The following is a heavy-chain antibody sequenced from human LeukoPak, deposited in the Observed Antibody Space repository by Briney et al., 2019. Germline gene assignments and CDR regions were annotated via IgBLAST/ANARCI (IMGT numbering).Heavy chain of an antibody. CDR2: ISAYNGNT. V-gene: IGHV1-18*01. CDR3: ARDGGITMVRGVIIPFDY. Sequence: ASVKVSFKASGYTFTSYGISWVRQAPGQGLEWMGWISAYNGNTNYAQKLQGRVTMTTDTSTSTAYMELRSLRSDDTAVYYCARDGGITMVRGVIIPFDYWGQGTLVTVSS. J-gene: IGHJ4*02. CDR1: GYTFTSYG. D-gene: IGHD3-10*01.